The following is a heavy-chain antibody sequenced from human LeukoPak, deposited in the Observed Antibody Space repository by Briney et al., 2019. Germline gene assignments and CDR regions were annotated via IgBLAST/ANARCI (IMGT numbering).Heavy chain of an antibody. CDR3: AKDWTTVVTPKGYYFDS. CDR2: VSTTGAST. CDR1: GFDFKIYT. D-gene: IGHD4-23*01. J-gene: IGHJ4*02. Sequence: PGGSLRLSCAASGFDFKIYTMNWIRQAPGKGLEWVSAVSTTGASTYYADSVKGRFTISRDNSKNTLSLQMDSLRVEDTALYYCAKDWTTVVTPKGYYFDSWGEGTLVTASS. V-gene: IGHV3-23*01.